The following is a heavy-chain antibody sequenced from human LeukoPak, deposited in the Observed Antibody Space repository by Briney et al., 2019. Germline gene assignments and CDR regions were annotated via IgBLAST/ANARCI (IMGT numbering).Heavy chain of an antibody. D-gene: IGHD3-22*01. CDR2: IIPIFGTS. Sequence: GASVKVSCKASGGTFSNYDISWVRQAPGQGLEWMGGIIPIFGTSNYAQKLQGRVTMTTDTSTSTAYMELRSLRSDDTAVYYCARGGDVPYYDSSGYPIDYWGQGTLVTVSS. J-gene: IGHJ4*02. V-gene: IGHV1-69*05. CDR1: GGTFSNYD. CDR3: ARGGDVPYYDSSGYPIDY.